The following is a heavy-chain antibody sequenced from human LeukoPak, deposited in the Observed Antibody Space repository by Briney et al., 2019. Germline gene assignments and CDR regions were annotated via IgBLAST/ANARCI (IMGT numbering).Heavy chain of an antibody. CDR2: INPSGGST. D-gene: IGHD2-2*02. CDR1: GYTFTSYY. CDR3: AREGRAYCSSTSCYSEDGWWYFDY. V-gene: IGHV1-46*01. Sequence: ASVKVSCKASGYTFTSYYMHWVRQAPGQGLEWMGIINPSGGSTSYAQKFQGRVTMTRDMSTSTVYMELSSLRSEDTAVYYCAREGRAYCSSTSCYSEDGWWYFDYWGQGTLVTVSS. J-gene: IGHJ4*02.